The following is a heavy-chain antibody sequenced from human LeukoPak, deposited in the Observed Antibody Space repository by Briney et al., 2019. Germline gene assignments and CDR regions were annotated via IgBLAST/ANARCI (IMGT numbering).Heavy chain of an antibody. J-gene: IGHJ4*02. CDR3: ARVWTGGY. D-gene: IGHD3/OR15-3a*01. V-gene: IGHV1-46*01. CDR1: GYTFTTYA. Sequence: ASVKVSCKASGYTFTTYAMNWVRQAPGQGLEWMGIINPSGGSTSYAQKFQGRVTMTRDMSTSTVYMELSSLRSEDTAVYYCARVWTGGYWGQGTLVTVSS. CDR2: INPSGGST.